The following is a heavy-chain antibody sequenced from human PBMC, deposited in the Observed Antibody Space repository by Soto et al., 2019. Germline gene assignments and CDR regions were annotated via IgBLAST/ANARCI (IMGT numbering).Heavy chain of an antibody. D-gene: IGHD1-1*01. V-gene: IGHV3-15*01. CDR3: TTTKCRLEPPTNDF. Sequence: EVQLVESGGGLVNPGGSLRLSCAGSGFTFSNAWMSWVRRAPGMGLEWVCRIKSDAYGGAIDYAAPVKGRFTISRDDSKNTLFLQMNNLRAEDTAVYSCTTTKCRLEPPTNDFWGQGTQVIVSS. CDR1: GFTFSNAW. J-gene: IGHJ4*02. CDR2: IKSDAYGGAI.